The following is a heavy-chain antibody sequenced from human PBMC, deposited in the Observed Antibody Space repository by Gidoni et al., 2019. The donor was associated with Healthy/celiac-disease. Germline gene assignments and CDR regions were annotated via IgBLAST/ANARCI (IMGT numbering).Heavy chain of an antibody. CDR2: IYYSGST. V-gene: IGHV4-39*01. D-gene: IGHD3-10*01. Sequence: GKGLEWIGSIYYSGSTYYNPSLKSRVTISVDTSKNQFSLKLSSVTAADTAVYYCARHGAPGYYGSGSYKSGPNWFDPWGQGTLVTVSS. J-gene: IGHJ5*02. CDR3: ARHGAPGYYGSGSYKSGPNWFDP.